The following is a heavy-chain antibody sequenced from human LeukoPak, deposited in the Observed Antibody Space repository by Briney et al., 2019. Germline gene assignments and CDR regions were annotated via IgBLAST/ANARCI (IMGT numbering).Heavy chain of an antibody. J-gene: IGHJ5*02. CDR1: GGSISSYY. CDR3: ARDPSGSFFNWFDP. Sequence: PSETLSLTCTVSGGSISSYYWSWIRQPPGKGLKWIGDIYYSGSTNYNPSLKSRVTISVDTSKNQFSLKLRSVTAADTAVYYCARDPSGSFFNWFDPWGQGTLVTVSS. V-gene: IGHV4-59*01. D-gene: IGHD1-26*01. CDR2: IYYSGST.